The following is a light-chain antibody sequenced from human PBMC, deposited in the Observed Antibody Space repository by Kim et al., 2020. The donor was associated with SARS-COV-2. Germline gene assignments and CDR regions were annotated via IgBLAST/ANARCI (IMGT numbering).Light chain of an antibody. CDR3: QAWDSSTAI. J-gene: IGLJ2*01. CDR1: KLGEKY. V-gene: IGLV3-1*01. Sequence: VAPGQTASIPCSGDKLGEKYTCWYQQKPGQTPVRVIYQDNKRPSGIPERFSGSKSGNTATLTISGTQAMDEADYYCQAWDSSTAIFGGGTQRTVL. CDR2: QDN.